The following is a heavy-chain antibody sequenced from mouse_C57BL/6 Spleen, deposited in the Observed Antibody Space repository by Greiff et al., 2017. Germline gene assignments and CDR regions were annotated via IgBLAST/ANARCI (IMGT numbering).Heavy chain of an antibody. CDR1: GYTFTSYW. CDR2: IDPSDSYT. J-gene: IGHJ4*01. CDR3: ARLIGNYGGYAMDY. Sequence: QVQLQQPGAELVMPGASVKLSCKASGYTFTSYWMHWVKQRPGQGLEWIGEIDPSDSYTNYNQKFKGKSALTVDKSSSTAYMQLSSLTSEDSAVYYCARLIGNYGGYAMDYWGQGTSVTVSS. V-gene: IGHV1-69*01. D-gene: IGHD2-1*01.